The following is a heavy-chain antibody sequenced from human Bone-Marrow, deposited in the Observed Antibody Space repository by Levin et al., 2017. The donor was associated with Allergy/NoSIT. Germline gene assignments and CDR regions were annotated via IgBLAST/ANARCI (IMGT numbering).Heavy chain of an antibody. D-gene: IGHD5-18*01. Sequence: ASVKVSCKASGYTFTSYDINWVRQATGQGLEWMGWMNPNSGNTGYAQKFQGRVTMTRNTSISTAYMELSSLRSEDTAVYYCARLKLARDTAMFSPYNYYYGMDVWGQGTTVTVSS. CDR1: GYTFTSYD. CDR2: MNPNSGNT. J-gene: IGHJ6*02. CDR3: ARLKLARDTAMFSPYNYYYGMDV. V-gene: IGHV1-8*01.